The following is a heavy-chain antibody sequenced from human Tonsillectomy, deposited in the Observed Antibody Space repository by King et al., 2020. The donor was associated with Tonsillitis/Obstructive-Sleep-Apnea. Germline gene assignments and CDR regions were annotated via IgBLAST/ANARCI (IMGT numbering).Heavy chain of an antibody. CDR2: ISSSSSYI. Sequence: VQLVESGGGLVKPVGSLGLSCAASGFTFSSYSMNWCRQSPGKVLEWVSSISSSSSYIYYADSVKGRFTISVDNDKNSLYLQMNSLRAEDTAVYYCAREGSNWFDPWGQGTLVTVSS. V-gene: IGHV3-21*01. D-gene: IGHD6-19*01. CDR1: GFTFSSYS. J-gene: IGHJ5*02. CDR3: AREGSNWFDP.